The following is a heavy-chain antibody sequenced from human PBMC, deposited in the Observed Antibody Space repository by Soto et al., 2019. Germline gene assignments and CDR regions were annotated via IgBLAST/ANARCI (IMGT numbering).Heavy chain of an antibody. CDR2: ISYDGSNK. V-gene: IGHV3-30*18. D-gene: IGHD2-2*01. J-gene: IGHJ4*02. CDR3: AKDLGSTSLDY. Sequence: QVQLVESGGGVVQPGRSLRLSCAASGFTFSNYGMHCVRQAPGKGLEWVAVISYDGSNKYYADSVKGRFTISRDNSKNTLYLQMNSLRAEDTAVYYCAKDLGSTSLDYWGQGTLVTVSS. CDR1: GFTFSNYG.